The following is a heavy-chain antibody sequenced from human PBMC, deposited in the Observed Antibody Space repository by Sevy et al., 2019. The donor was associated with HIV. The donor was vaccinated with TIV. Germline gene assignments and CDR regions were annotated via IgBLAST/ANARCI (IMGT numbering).Heavy chain of an antibody. Sequence: GGSLRLSCAASGFTFSSYGMHWVRQAPGKGPEWVAVIWYDGINKYYGDSVKGRFTISRDNSKNTVYLQMTNLRAEDTAVYYCARAGDIVEVAAHYGMDVWGQGTTVTVSS. D-gene: IGHD2-15*01. V-gene: IGHV3-33*01. CDR3: ARAGDIVEVAAHYGMDV. J-gene: IGHJ6*02. CDR1: GFTFSSYG. CDR2: IWYDGINK.